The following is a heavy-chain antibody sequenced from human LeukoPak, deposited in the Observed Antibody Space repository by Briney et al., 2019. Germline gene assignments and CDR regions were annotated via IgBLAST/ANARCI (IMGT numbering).Heavy chain of an antibody. V-gene: IGHV3-23*01. Sequence: QTGGSLRLSCAASGFTFSSFAMSWIRQAPGKGLEGLEWVSAISDGGGSTDYADSVKGRFTISRDNSKNTLSLQMNSLRAEDTALYYCAKHYGTGSSNAYFDYWGQGTLVTVSS. CDR3: AKHYGTGSSNAYFDY. J-gene: IGHJ4*02. D-gene: IGHD3-10*01. CDR1: GFTFSSFA. CDR2: ISDGGGST.